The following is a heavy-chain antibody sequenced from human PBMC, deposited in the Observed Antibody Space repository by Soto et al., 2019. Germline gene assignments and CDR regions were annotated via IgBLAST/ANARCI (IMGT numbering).Heavy chain of an antibody. CDR2: INAYNGNT. Sequence: QVQLVQSGAEVKKPGASVKVSCKAYGYTFTSYGISWVRQAPGQGLEWMGWINAYNGNTNYAQKLQGRVTMTTDTSTSTAYMELRRLRSDDTAVLFCARDPVAGTYFDYWGQGTLVTVSS. D-gene: IGHD6-19*01. V-gene: IGHV1-18*01. CDR1: GYTFTSYG. CDR3: ARDPVAGTYFDY. J-gene: IGHJ4*02.